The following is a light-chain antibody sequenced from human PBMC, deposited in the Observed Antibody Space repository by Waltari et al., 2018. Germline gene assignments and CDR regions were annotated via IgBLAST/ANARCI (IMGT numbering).Light chain of an antibody. Sequence: AIQMTQSPSSLSASVGDKVTITCRASQGIRYDLGWYQQKQGKAPKLLIYAASSLKSGVPSRFSGGRAGTELTLTISSLQPEDCATYYCLQDYNYPWTFGQGTKVEIK. J-gene: IGKJ1*01. CDR3: LQDYNYPWT. V-gene: IGKV1-6*01. CDR2: AAS. CDR1: QGIRYD.